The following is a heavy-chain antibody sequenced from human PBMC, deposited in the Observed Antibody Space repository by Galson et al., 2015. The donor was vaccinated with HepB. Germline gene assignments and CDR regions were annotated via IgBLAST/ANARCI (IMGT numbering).Heavy chain of an antibody. Sequence: SLRLSCAASGFTFRSYRMSWVRQAPGKGLEWVANIKQDGSEKYYADSVKGRFTISRDNAENSLYVEMNSLTAGDTAVYYCARDHDPGDRPLWYFDLWGRGTLVTVSS. CDR1: GFTFRSYR. J-gene: IGHJ2*01. CDR2: IKQDGSEK. CDR3: ARDHDPGDRPLWYFDL. D-gene: IGHD2-21*02. V-gene: IGHV3-7*01.